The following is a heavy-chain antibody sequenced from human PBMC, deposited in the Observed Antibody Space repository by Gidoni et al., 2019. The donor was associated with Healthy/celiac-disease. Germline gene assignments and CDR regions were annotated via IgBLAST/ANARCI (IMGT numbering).Heavy chain of an antibody. CDR2: ISWNSGSI. Sequence: EVQLVESGGGLVQHGRSLRPSCAASGFPFDDYAMHWVRQAPGKGLEWVSGISWNSGSIGYADSVKGRFTISRDNAKNSLYLQMNSLRAEDTALYYCAKDQLKLLNDAFDIWGQGTMVTVSS. J-gene: IGHJ3*02. CDR3: AKDQLKLLNDAFDI. D-gene: IGHD2-15*01. V-gene: IGHV3-9*01. CDR1: GFPFDDYA.